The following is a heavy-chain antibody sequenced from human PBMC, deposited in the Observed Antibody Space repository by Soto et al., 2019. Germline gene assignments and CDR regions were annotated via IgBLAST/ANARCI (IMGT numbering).Heavy chain of an antibody. CDR1: GYSFAGYW. CDR3: ARQIYDSDTGPNFQYYFDS. CDR2: IDPSDSQT. J-gene: IGHJ4*02. V-gene: IGHV5-10-1*01. D-gene: IGHD3-22*01. Sequence: GESLNISCKESGYSFAGYWITWVLQKPGKGLDWMGRIDPSDSQTYYSPSFRGHVTISATKSITTVFLQWSSLRASDTAMYYCARQIYDSDTGPNFQYYFDSWGQGTPVTVSS.